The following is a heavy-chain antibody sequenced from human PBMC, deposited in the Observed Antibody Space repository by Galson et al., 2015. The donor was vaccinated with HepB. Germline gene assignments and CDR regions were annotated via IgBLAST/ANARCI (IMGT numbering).Heavy chain of an antibody. CDR3: AKNPYYASNGYYSFYY. CDR2: MSGSGGST. Sequence: SLRLSCAASGFRFNNYAMSWVRRAPGKGLEWVSGMSGSGGSTYYVDSVKGRFTISRDNSKNTLWLQMNSLRVEDTAVYYCAKNPYYASNGYYSFYYWGRGTLVTVSS. J-gene: IGHJ4*02. V-gene: IGHV3-23*01. D-gene: IGHD3-22*01. CDR1: GFRFNNYA.